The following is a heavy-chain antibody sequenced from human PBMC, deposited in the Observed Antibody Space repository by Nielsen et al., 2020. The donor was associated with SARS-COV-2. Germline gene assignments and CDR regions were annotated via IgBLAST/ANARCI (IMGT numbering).Heavy chain of an antibody. V-gene: IGHV4-59*12. CDR1: GGSISSYY. CDR3: AREALKGLLWFGESSSYYGMDV. D-gene: IGHD3-10*01. CDR2: ISYRGSP. J-gene: IGHJ6*02. Sequence: SETLSLTCTVSGGSISSYYWSWIRQPAGKGLEWLGYISYRGSPNYNPSLKSRVTISVDTSKNQFSLKLSSVTVAETAVYYCAREALKGLLWFGESSSYYGMDVWGQGTTVTVSS.